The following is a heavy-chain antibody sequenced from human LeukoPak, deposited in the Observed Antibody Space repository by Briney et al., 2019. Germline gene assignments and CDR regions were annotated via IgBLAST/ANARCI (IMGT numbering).Heavy chain of an antibody. D-gene: IGHD3-22*01. V-gene: IGHV3-74*01. J-gene: IGHJ4*02. CDR3: VKRTSGNSGYDY. Sequence: QPGGSLRLSCAASGFTLSGNWMHWVRQAPGKGLVWVSRINSDGSSTSYADSVKGRFTISRDNSKSTLFLHMNSLRAEDTAVYYCVKRTSGNSGYDYWGQGTLVTVSS. CDR2: INSDGSST. CDR1: GFTLSGNW.